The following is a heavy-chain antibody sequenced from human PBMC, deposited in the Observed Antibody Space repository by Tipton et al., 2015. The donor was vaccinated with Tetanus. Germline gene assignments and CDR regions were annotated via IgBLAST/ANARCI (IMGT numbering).Heavy chain of an antibody. V-gene: IGHV4-4*07. CDR1: RGPISSYY. CDR2: ISNGNT. CDR3: ARGITDGYFRRFDY. Sequence: TLSLTCTVSRGPISSYYWSWIRQPAGKGLEWIGHISNGNTDYAPSLKNRVTLSVDMSKNEFSLKLRSVTAADTGVYYCARGITDGYFRRFDYWGQGIPVAVSS. D-gene: IGHD5-24*01. J-gene: IGHJ4*02.